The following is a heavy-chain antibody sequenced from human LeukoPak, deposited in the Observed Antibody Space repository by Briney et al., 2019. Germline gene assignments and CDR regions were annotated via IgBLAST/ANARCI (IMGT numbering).Heavy chain of an antibody. Sequence: SQTLSLTCAISGDSVSSNSAAWNWIRQSPSRGLEWLGRTYYRSKWYSDYAVSVKSRITINPDTSKNQFSLQLSSVTPEDTAVYYCARADVAAAGSGDAFDIWGQGTMVTVSS. CDR2: TYYRSKWYS. V-gene: IGHV6-1*01. CDR1: GDSVSSNSAA. CDR3: ARADVAAAGSGDAFDI. D-gene: IGHD6-13*01. J-gene: IGHJ3*02.